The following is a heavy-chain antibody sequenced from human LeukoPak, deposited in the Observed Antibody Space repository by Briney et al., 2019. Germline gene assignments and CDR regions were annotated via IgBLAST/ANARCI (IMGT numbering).Heavy chain of an antibody. D-gene: IGHD6-19*01. J-gene: IGHJ4*02. CDR1: GGSISSGGYS. Sequence: SETLSLTCTVSGGSISSGGYSWSWIRQHPGKGLEWIGYIYYSGSTYYNPSLKSRVTISVDTSKNQFSLKLSSVTAADTAVYYCATVGAVADPYFDYWGQGTLVTASS. CDR3: ATVGAVADPYFDY. V-gene: IGHV4-31*03. CDR2: IYYSGST.